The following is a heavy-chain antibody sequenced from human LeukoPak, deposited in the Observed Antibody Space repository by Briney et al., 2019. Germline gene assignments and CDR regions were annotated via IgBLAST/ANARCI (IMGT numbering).Heavy chain of an antibody. J-gene: IGHJ6*02. CDR3: VKGEAGSYYYYYGMDV. CDR1: GFTFSSCA. D-gene: IGHD3-10*01. V-gene: IGHV3-23*01. CDR2: ISGSGGST. Sequence: GGSLRLSCAASGFTFSSCATRWVPQAQGKGLEWGSAISGSGGSTYYADSVKGRFTISRDNSKNTLYVQMNSLRAEDTAVYYCVKGEAGSYYYYYGMDVWGQGTTVTVSS.